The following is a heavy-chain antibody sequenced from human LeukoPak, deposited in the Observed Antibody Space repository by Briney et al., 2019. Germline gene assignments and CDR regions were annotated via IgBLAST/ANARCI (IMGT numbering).Heavy chain of an antibody. CDR1: GFTFSSYG. J-gene: IGHJ3*02. CDR3: AKVRGYCSSTSCQSFDAFDI. V-gene: IGHV3-30*02. Sequence: GGTLRLSCAASGFTFSSYGMHWVRQAPGKGLEWVTFIRFDGSYKFYADSVKGRFTISRDNSNNTLYLQMNSLRAEDTAVYYCAKVRGYCSSTSCQSFDAFDIWGQGTMVTVSS. CDR2: IRFDGSYK. D-gene: IGHD2-2*01.